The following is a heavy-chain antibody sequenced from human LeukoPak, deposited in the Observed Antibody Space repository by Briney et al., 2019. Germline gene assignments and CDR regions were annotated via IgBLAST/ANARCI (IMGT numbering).Heavy chain of an antibody. D-gene: IGHD4-17*01. Sequence: GGSLRLSCAASGFTFSSYAMHWVRQAPGKGLEWVAVISYDGSNKYYADSVKGRFTISRDNSKNTLYLQMNSLRAEDTAVYYCARDDYPSTVTRPYFDYWGQGTLVTVSS. CDR2: ISYDGSNK. CDR1: GFTFSSYA. V-gene: IGHV3-30-3*01. J-gene: IGHJ4*02. CDR3: ARDDYPSTVTRPYFDY.